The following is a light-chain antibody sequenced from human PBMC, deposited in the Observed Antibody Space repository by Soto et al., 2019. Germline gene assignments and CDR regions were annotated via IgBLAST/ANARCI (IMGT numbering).Light chain of an antibody. Sequence: EILMTQSPATLSVSPGERATLSCRASQNIHNNLAWFQQKPGQAPTFLIYGASTRATGIPARFSGSGSGTEFTLTISSLQSEDFAVYYCHQYNDWSLTFGGGTKVDIK. CDR1: QNIHNN. CDR2: GAS. CDR3: HQYNDWSLT. J-gene: IGKJ4*01. V-gene: IGKV3-15*01.